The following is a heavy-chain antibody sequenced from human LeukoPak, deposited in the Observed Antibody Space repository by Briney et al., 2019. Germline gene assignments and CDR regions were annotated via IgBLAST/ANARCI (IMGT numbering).Heavy chain of an antibody. Sequence: SETLSLTCAVYGGSFSGYYWSWIRQPPGKGLEWIGEINHSGSTNYSPSLKSRVTISVDTSKNQFSLKLSSVTAADTAVYYCARAGRYPGYSYGYRVSSTYYFDYWGQGTLVTVSS. CDR3: ARAGRYPGYSYGYRVSSTYYFDY. CDR1: GGSFSGYY. V-gene: IGHV4-34*01. CDR2: INHSGST. J-gene: IGHJ4*02. D-gene: IGHD5-18*01.